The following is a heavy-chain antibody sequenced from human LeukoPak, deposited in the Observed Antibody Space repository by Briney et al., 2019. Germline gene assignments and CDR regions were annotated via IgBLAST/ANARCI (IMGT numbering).Heavy chain of an antibody. V-gene: IGHV3-74*01. CDR3: ARNPLRPDY. J-gene: IGHJ4*02. CDR1: GFTFSNYW. CDR2: INTDGSST. Sequence: GGSLRLSCAASGFTFSNYWMHWVRQAPGKGLVSVSRINTDGSSTDYADSVKGRFTISRDNAKNTQHLEMNSLRAEDTAVNYCARNPLRPDYWGQGTLVSVSS.